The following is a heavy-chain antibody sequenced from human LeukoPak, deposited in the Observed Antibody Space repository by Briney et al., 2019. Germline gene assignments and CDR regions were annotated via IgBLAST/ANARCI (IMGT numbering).Heavy chain of an antibody. J-gene: IGHJ5*02. CDR1: GFTFSSYS. Sequence: GGSLRLSCAASGFTFSSYSMSWVRQVPGKGLEWVSAIRGGGGGTYYVDSVKGRFTISRDNSKNTLYLQMNSLRAEDTAVYYCAKDAIVGATRSFDPWGQGTLVTVSS. CDR3: AKDAIVGATRSFDP. CDR2: IRGGGGGT. V-gene: IGHV3-23*01. D-gene: IGHD1-26*01.